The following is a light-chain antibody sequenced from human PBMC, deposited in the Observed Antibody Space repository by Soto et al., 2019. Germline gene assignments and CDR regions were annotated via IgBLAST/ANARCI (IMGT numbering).Light chain of an antibody. CDR1: QSVSSSY. J-gene: IGKJ1*01. CDR3: QQYGSSPRT. Sequence: IVLTQSPATLSLSPGERATLSCGASQSVSSSYLAWYQQKPALAPRLLIYDASSRATGIPDRFSGSGSGTDFTLTISRLEPEDFAVYYCQQYGSSPRTFGQGTKVEIK. CDR2: DAS. V-gene: IGKV3D-20*01.